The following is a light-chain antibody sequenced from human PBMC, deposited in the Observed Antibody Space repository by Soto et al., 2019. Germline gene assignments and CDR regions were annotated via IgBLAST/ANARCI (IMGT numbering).Light chain of an antibody. J-gene: IGKJ2*01. CDR3: QQSYTTPRT. CDR1: LSISTD. V-gene: IGKV1-39*01. CDR2: GAS. Sequence: DIQMTQSPSSLSASVGDRATITCRASLSISTDLNWYQQKPGKAPTVLIFGASSWQSGVPARFSGSGSGTDFTLTISNLQPEDFATYYCQQSYTTPRTFGQGTKLEIK.